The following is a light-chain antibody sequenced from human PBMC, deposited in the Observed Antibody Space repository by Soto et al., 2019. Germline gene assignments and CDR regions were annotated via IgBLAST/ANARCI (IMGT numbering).Light chain of an antibody. CDR1: SSNIGINT. CDR3: AAWDDSLNGYV. CDR2: NNN. V-gene: IGLV1-44*01. Sequence: QSVLTQPPSASETPGQRVTISCSGSSSNIGINTVDWFQQLPGTAPKLLIYNNNQRPSGVPERFSGSKSGTSASLAISGLQSEDESDYYCAAWDDSLNGYVFGTGTKVTVL. J-gene: IGLJ1*01.